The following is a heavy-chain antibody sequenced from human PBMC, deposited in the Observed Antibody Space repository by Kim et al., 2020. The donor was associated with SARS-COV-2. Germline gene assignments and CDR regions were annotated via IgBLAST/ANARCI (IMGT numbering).Heavy chain of an antibody. D-gene: IGHD3-3*01. CDR1: GFTFSSYA. Sequence: GGSLRPSCAASGFTFSSYAMHWVRQAPGKGLEWVAVISYDGSNKYYVDSVKGRFTISRDNSKNTLYLQMNSLRAEDTAVYYCARDPKYYDFWSGYLSSHNYYYYYGMDVWGQGTTVTVSS. CDR3: ARDPKYYDFWSGYLSSHNYYYYYGMDV. CDR2: ISYDGSNK. V-gene: IGHV3-30*04. J-gene: IGHJ6*02.